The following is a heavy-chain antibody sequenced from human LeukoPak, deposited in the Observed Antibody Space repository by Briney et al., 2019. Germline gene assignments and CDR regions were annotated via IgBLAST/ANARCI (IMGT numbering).Heavy chain of an antibody. CDR2: ISGSSSYI. CDR3: ATYSRNNGREFHY. D-gene: IGHD6-13*01. CDR1: GFTFISYS. Sequence: PGGSLRLSCAASGFTFISYSMNWVRQAPGKGLEWVSSISGSSSYIYYGDSVKGRFTISRDNGKNSAYLQMNSLRVEDTAVYYCATYSRNNGREFHYWGQGTLVSVS. V-gene: IGHV3-21*06. J-gene: IGHJ1*01.